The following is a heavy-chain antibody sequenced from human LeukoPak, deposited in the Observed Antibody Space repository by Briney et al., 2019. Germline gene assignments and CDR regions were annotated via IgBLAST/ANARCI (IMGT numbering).Heavy chain of an antibody. CDR2: MYTGGST. Sequence: PGGSLRLSCAASEFTVSTNYMGWARQAPGKGLEWVSVMYTGGSTFYADSVKGRFTISRDTSQNTFFLQMNSLRAEDTAVYYCARYSFQYTNSPLRHDAFDVWGQGMMVTVSS. CDR1: EFTVSTNY. CDR3: ARYSFQYTNSPLRHDAFDV. J-gene: IGHJ3*01. D-gene: IGHD2/OR15-2a*01. V-gene: IGHV3-66*01.